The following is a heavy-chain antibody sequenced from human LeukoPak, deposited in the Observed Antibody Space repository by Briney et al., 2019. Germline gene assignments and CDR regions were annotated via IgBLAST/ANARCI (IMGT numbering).Heavy chain of an antibody. CDR2: IYHSGST. Sequence: PSETLSLTCAVSGYSISSGYYWGWIRQPPGKGLEWIGSIYHSGSTYYNPSLKSRVTISVDTSKNQFSLKLSSVTAADTAVYYCARPIYSGYDSVYYMDVWGEGTTVTVSS. J-gene: IGHJ6*03. V-gene: IGHV4-38-2*01. CDR1: GYSISSGYY. CDR3: ARPIYSGYDSVYYMDV. D-gene: IGHD5-12*01.